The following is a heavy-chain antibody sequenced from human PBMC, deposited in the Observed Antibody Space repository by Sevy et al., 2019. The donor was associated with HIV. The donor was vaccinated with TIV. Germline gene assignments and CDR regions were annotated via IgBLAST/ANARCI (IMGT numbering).Heavy chain of an antibody. V-gene: IGHV3-66*01. D-gene: IGHD5-18*01. CDR3: ARGKSGYGYALNY. J-gene: IGHJ4*02. Sequence: GSLRLSCAASGFTVNSNYMTWVRQAPGKGLEGVSVIHSDDTTYHAGSVKDRFTISRDNFKNTLYLHMSSLRAEDTAGYYCARGKSGYGYALNYWGQGTLVTVSS. CDR2: IHSDDTT. CDR1: GFTVNSNY.